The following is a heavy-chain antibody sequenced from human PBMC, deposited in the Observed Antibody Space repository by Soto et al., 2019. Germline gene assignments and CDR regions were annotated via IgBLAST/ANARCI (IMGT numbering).Heavy chain of an antibody. CDR3: ASHRTGYSRSWVDY. CDR2: SYFTGNT. J-gene: IGHJ4*02. D-gene: IGHD6-13*01. V-gene: IGHV4-39*01. Sequence: QLQLQESGPGLVKPSETLSLTCTVSGGSISSGTHSWGWIRQPPGKGLEWIGISYFTGNTHYNPSVNSPGPMSEETSNSKFSRSLTSVTAADMAVYYCASHRTGYSRSWVDYWGQGTLVTVSS. CDR1: GGSISSGTHS.